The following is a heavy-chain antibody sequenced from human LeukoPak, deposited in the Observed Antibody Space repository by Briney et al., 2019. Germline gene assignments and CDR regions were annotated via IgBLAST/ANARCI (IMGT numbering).Heavy chain of an antibody. CDR2: ISYDGSNK. D-gene: IGHD2-15*01. CDR1: GLTFSSYA. CDR3: AREARGGNFDY. V-gene: IGHV3-30-3*01. Sequence: PGRSLRLSCAASGLTFSSYAMHWVRQAPGKGLEWVAVISYDGSNKYYADSVKGRFTIYRDNSKNTLYLQMNSLRAEDTAVYYCAREARGGNFDYWGQGTLVTVSS. J-gene: IGHJ4*02.